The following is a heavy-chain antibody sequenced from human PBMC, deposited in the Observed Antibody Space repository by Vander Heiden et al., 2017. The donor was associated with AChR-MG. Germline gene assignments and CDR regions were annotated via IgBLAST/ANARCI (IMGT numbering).Heavy chain of an antibody. CDR3: TTNFLYTWGKYRPCC. CDR1: GFTVSNAW. Sequence: EVQLVASGGGLVKPGGSLRLSCAASGFTVSNAWLSWVRQAPGKGLEWVGRIKSKIDGGTIDYAAPLKGRFTISRDDSKNTLYLQMNSLKTEDTAVYYCTTNFLYTWGKYRPCCWGQGTQVTVSS. CDR2: IKSKIDGGTI. D-gene: IGHD3-16*02. V-gene: IGHV3-15*01. J-gene: IGHJ4*02.